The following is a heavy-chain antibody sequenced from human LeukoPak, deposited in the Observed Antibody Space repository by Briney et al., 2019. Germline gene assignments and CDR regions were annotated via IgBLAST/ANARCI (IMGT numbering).Heavy chain of an antibody. CDR3: ARWGSAYERSRFIDY. CDR1: GYSFTSYW. D-gene: IGHD3-22*01. Sequence: GESLKISCKGSGYSFTSYWIGWVRQMPGKGLEWMGIIYPGDSDTRYSPSLQGQVTISADKSISTAYLQWTSRKASATAMNYCARWGSAYERSRFIDYWGQGTLVTVSS. CDR2: IYPGDSDT. J-gene: IGHJ4*02. V-gene: IGHV5-51*01.